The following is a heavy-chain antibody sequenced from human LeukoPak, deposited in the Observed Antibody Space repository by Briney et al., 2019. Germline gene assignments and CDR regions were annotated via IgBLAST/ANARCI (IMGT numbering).Heavy chain of an antibody. V-gene: IGHV4-39*07. D-gene: IGHD2-2*01. CDR3: ARYCSSTSCALDAFDI. J-gene: IGHJ3*02. CDR1: GGSISSSSYY. Sequence: SETLSLTCTVSGGSISSSSYYWGWIRQPPGKGLEWIGSIYYSGSTYYNPSLKSRVTISVDTSKNQFSLKLSSVTAADTAVYYCARYCSSTSCALDAFDIWGQGTMVTVSS. CDR2: IYYSGST.